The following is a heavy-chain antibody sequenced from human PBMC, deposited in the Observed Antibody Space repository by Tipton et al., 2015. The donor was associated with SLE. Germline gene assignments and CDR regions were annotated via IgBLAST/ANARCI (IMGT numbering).Heavy chain of an antibody. D-gene: IGHD2-2*01. J-gene: IGHJ6*03. V-gene: IGHV4-59*08. CDR1: GGSINRSY. CDR3: ARGDMVVVPAAGGGYYYYMDV. Sequence: TLSLTCTVSGGSINRSYWSWIRQPPGKGLEWIGYVYYSGSTNYNPSLKSRVTISMDPSKNQFSLKLSSVTAADTAVYYCARGDMVVVPAAGGGYYYYMDVWGKGTTVTVSS. CDR2: VYYSGST.